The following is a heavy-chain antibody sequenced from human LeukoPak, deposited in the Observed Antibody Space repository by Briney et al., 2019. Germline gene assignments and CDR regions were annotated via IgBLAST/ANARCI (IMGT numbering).Heavy chain of an antibody. D-gene: IGHD4-17*01. CDR3: ATYGYYYGMDV. CDR1: GGSFSSGSYY. CDR2: IYYSGST. Sequence: SETLSLTCTVSGGSFSSGSYYWSWIRQPPGKGLEWIGYIYYSGSTNYNPSLKSRVTISVDTSKNQFSLKLSSVTAADTAVHYCATYGYYYGMDVWGQGTTVTVSS. J-gene: IGHJ6*02. V-gene: IGHV4-61*01.